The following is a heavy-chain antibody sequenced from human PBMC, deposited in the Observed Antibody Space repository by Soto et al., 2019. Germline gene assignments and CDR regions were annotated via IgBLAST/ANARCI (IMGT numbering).Heavy chain of an antibody. V-gene: IGHV4-34*01. J-gene: IGHJ5*02. CDR2: INHSGST. Sequence: PSETLSLTCAVYGGSFSGYYWSWIRQPPGKGLEWIGEINHSGSTNYNPSLKSRVTISVDTSKNQFSLKLSSVTAADTAVYYCARSAHGWFDPWGQGTLVTVSS. CDR3: ARSAHGWFDP. CDR1: GGSFSGYY. D-gene: IGHD3-3*01.